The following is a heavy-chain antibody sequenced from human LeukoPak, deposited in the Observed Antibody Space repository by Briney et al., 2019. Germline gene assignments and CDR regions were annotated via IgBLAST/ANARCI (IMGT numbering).Heavy chain of an antibody. V-gene: IGHV1-69*04. D-gene: IGHD2-21*02. CDR3: ARDFYCGGDCYSGSDAFDI. CDR2: IIPIFGIA. Sequence: GASVKVSCKASGGTFISYTISWVRQAPGQGLEWMGRIIPIFGIANYAQKFQGRVTITADKSTSTAYMELSSLRSEDTAVYYCARDFYCGGDCYSGSDAFDIWGQGTMVTVSS. J-gene: IGHJ3*02. CDR1: GGTFISYT.